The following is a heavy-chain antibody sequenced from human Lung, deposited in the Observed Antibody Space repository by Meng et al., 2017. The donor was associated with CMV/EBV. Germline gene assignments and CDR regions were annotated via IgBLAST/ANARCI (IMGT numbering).Heavy chain of an antibody. J-gene: IGHJ6*02. Sequence: GEXXKISCAASGFSLSAYWMTWVRQAPGQGLEWVANIKEDGSERDYVDSVEGRFTISRDNSRNSLFLEMNSLRVGDTAVYYCVRGRGLDAWGQGNPVNGAS. CDR1: GFSLSAYW. CDR2: IKEDGSER. CDR3: VRGRGLDA. D-gene: IGHD6-25*01. V-gene: IGHV3-7*01.